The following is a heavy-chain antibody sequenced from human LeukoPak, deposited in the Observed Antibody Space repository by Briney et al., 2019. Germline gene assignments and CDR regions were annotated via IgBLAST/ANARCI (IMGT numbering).Heavy chain of an antibody. CDR3: ARDWSYGFNY. CDR2: ISGSSTYT. D-gene: IGHD5-18*01. J-gene: IGHJ4*02. CDR1: GFXVSSNY. V-gene: IGHV3-21*01. Sequence: PGGSLRLSCAASGFXVSSNYMSWVRQAPGKGLEWVSSISGSSTYTYHAESVKGRFTISRDNAKNSLYLQMNSLRAEDTAVYYCARDWSYGFNYWGQGTLVTVSS.